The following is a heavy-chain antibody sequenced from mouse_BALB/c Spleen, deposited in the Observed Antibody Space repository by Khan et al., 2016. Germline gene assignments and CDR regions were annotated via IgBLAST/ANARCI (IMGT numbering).Heavy chain of an antibody. Sequence: EVQLQESGPGLVKPSQSLSLTCTVTGYSITSDYAWNWIRQFPGNKLEWMGYISYSGSTSYNPSLKSRISITRDTSKNQFFLQLNSVTTEDTATDDSARRGAYYGNYEAWFAYWGQGTLVTVSA. J-gene: IGHJ3*01. CDR3: ARRGAYYGNYEAWFAY. D-gene: IGHD2-10*01. CDR2: ISYSGST. CDR1: GYSITSDYA. V-gene: IGHV3-2*02.